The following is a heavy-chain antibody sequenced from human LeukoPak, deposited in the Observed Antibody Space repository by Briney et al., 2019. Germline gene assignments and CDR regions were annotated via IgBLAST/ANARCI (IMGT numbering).Heavy chain of an antibody. CDR3: ARESEQLVHRIDY. D-gene: IGHD6-6*01. J-gene: IGHJ4*02. V-gene: IGHV4-30-2*01. CDR2: IYHRGST. Sequence: PSETLSLTCTVSGGSISSGGYYWSWIRQPPGKGLEWIGYIYHRGSTYYNPSLKSRVTISVDRSKNQFSLKLSSVAAADTAVYYCARESEQLVHRIDYWGQGTLVTVSS. CDR1: GGSISSGGYY.